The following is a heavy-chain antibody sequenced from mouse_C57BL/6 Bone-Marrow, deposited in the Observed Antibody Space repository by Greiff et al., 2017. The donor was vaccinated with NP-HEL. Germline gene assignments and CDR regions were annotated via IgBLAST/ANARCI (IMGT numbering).Heavy chain of an antibody. CDR3: TRGSYDGFPY. Sequence: EVNVVESGEGLVKPGGSLKLSCAASGFTFSSYAMSWVRQTPEKRLEWVAYISSGGDYIYYADTVKGRFTISRDNARNTLYLQMSSLKSEDTAMYYCTRGSYDGFPYWGQGTLVTVSA. CDR1: GFTFSSYA. CDR2: ISSGGDYI. J-gene: IGHJ3*01. D-gene: IGHD2-3*01. V-gene: IGHV5-9-1*02.